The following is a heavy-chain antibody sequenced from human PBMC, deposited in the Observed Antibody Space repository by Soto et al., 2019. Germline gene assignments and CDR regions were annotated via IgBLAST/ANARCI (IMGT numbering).Heavy chain of an antibody. CDR2: INQSGST. CDR1: GGSFSGYY. J-gene: IGHJ4*02. CDR3: ARTDSSSWSPFEY. V-gene: IGHV4-34*01. D-gene: IGHD6-13*01. Sequence: QVQLQQWGAGLLKPSETLSLTCAVYGGSFSGYYWSWIRQPPGKGLEWIGEINQSGSTNYNPSLKRRVTISVDTSKNQFSLKLSSVTAADTAVYYCARTDSSSWSPFEYWGQGALVTVSS.